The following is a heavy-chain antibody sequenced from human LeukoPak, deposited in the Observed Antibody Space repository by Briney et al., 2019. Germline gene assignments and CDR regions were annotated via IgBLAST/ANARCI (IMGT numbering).Heavy chain of an antibody. V-gene: IGHV1-2*02. CDR3: ARDLRIAVPALGY. D-gene: IGHD6-19*01. J-gene: IGHJ4*02. CDR2: HNPNSGGT. Sequence: ASVKVSCKTSGYTFTGYYIRWVRQAPGQGLEWMGWHNPNSGGTNYAQKFQGRVTMTRDTSIGTAYMELSSLRSDDTAVYYCARDLRIAVPALGYWGQGTLVTVSS. CDR1: GYTFTGYY.